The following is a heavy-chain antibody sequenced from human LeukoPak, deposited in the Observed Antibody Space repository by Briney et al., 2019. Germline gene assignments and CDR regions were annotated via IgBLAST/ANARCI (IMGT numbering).Heavy chain of an antibody. CDR3: ARLPTFFYDSDGYHYDY. Sequence: PGGSLRLSCVGSGFTFNNYATSWVRQAPGRGLEWTASTAGSGVSKEYADSVKGRFTISKDKSKNTLYLQMDNLRAEDTAVYFCARLPTFFYDSDGYHYDYWGQGTLVTVSS. D-gene: IGHD3-22*01. J-gene: IGHJ4*02. CDR1: GFTFNNYA. CDR2: TAGSGVSK. V-gene: IGHV3-23*01.